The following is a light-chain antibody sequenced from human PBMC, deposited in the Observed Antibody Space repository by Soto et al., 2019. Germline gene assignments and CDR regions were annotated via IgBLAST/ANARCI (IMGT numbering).Light chain of an antibody. V-gene: IGKV3-20*01. Sequence: IVLTQYPGTLSLSPGERATLSCRASQSVSSSYLAWYQQRPGQPPRLLIYGASIRAAGIPERFSGSGSGTDFTLTISRLEPEDFAVYYCQRGTFGPGTKVDIK. CDR2: GAS. CDR3: QRGT. J-gene: IGKJ3*01. CDR1: QSVSSSY.